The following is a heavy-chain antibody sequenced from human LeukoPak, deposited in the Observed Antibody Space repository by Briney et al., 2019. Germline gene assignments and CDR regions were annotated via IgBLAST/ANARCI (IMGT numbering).Heavy chain of an antibody. D-gene: IGHD5-18*01. Sequence: NPSETLSLTCTVYGGSISSSSYDWGWIRQPQGKGMEWIESIYYSASTYYNPSLKSRVTISVDTSKNQFSLKLSSVTAADTAVYYCARLDSYGHSYYFDYWGQGTLVTVSS. CDR1: GGSISSSSYD. V-gene: IGHV4-39*01. J-gene: IGHJ4*02. CDR2: IYYSAST. CDR3: ARLDSYGHSYYFDY.